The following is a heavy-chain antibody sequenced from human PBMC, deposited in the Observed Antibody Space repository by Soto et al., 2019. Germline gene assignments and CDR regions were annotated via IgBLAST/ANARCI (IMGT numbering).Heavy chain of an antibody. D-gene: IGHD3-22*01. V-gene: IGHV4-30-2*01. CDR2: IYHTGST. J-gene: IGHJ4*02. Sequence: PSETLSLTCSVSGTSISSAGFSWSWIRQPPGKGLEWIGFIYHTGSTSYNPSLKSRVIISMDRSENQFSLRLNSVTAADTAVYYCARNLYDSSGYSFLYFHQWGQGTLVTVSS. CDR3: ARNLYDSSGYSFLYFHQ. CDR1: GTSISSAGFS.